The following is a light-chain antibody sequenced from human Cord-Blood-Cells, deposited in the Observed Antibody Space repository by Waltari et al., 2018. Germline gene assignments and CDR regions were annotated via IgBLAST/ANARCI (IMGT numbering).Light chain of an antibody. V-gene: IGLV2-11*01. Sequence: HSPLPQPPSLSGSPGRSFTISCPGPSSDFGGFNSVSWYQQHPGKAPKLMIYDVSKRPSGVPDRFSGSKSGNTASLTISGLQAEDEADYYCCSYAGSYTWVFGGGTKLTVL. J-gene: IGLJ3*02. CDR1: SSDFGGFNS. CDR3: CSYAGSYTWV. CDR2: DVS.